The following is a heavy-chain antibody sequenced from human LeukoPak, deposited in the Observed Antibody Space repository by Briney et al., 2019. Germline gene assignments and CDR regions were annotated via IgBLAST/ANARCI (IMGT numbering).Heavy chain of an antibody. J-gene: IGHJ6*03. CDR2: IYYSGST. V-gene: IGHV4-59*01. D-gene: IGHD6-13*01. Sequence: SETLSLTCTVSGGSISSYYWSWIRQPPGKGLEWIGYIYYSGSTNYNPSLKSRVTISVDTSKNQFSLKLSSVTAADTAVYYCARVWQQLVRLVYYMDVWGKGTTVTVPS. CDR3: ARVWQQLVRLVYYMDV. CDR1: GGSISSYY.